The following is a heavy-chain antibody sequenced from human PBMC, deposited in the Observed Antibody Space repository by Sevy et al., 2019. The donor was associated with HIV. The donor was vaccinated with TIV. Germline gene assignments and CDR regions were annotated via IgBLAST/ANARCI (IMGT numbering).Heavy chain of an antibody. D-gene: IGHD3-22*01. Sequence: GGSLRLSCAASGFTFSSYDMHWVRQATGKGLEWVSAIGTAGDTHYPGSVKGRFTNSRENAKNSLYLQMNSLRAGDTAVYYCARATYYYDSSGYSRYYFDYWGQGTLVTVSS. V-gene: IGHV3-13*01. CDR3: ARATYYYDSSGYSRYYFDY. J-gene: IGHJ4*02. CDR1: GFTFSSYD. CDR2: IGTAGDT.